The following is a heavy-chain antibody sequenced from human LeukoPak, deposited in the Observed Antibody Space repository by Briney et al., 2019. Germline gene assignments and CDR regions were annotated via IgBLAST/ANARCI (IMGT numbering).Heavy chain of an antibody. CDR1: GGTFGSYA. V-gene: IGHV1-69*01. J-gene: IGHJ4*02. CDR2: IIPIFGTA. D-gene: IGHD3-22*01. CDR3: ARVPRISSYDSSGYYYYFDY. Sequence: SVKVSCKASGGTFGSYAISWVRQAPGQGLEWMGGIIPIFGTANYAQKFQGRVTITADESTSTAYMELSSLRSEDTAVYYCARVPRISSYDSSGYYYYFDYWGQGTLVTVSS.